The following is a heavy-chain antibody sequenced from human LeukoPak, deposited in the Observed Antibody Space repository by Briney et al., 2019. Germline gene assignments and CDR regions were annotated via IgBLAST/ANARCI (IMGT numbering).Heavy chain of an antibody. CDR1: GGSISSGGYY. CDR3: ARELIRFGEFSGYGMDV. CDR2: IYYSGST. J-gene: IGHJ6*04. Sequence: PSETLSLTCTVSGGSISSGGYYWSWIRQHPGKGLEWIGYIYYSGSTYYNPSLKSRVTISVDTSKNQFSLKLSSVTAADTAVYYCARELIRFGEFSGYGMDVWGKGTTVTVSS. D-gene: IGHD3-10*01. V-gene: IGHV4-31*03.